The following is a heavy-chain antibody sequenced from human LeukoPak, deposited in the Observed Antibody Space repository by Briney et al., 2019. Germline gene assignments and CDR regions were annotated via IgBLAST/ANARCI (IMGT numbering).Heavy chain of an antibody. Sequence: GGSLRLSCAASGFTFSSYAMSWVRQAPGKGLEWVSVIYSGGNTYYADSVKGRFTISRDNSKNTLYLQMNSLRAEDTAVYYCAVLSGSEPHDAFDIWGQGTMVTVSS. J-gene: IGHJ3*02. CDR1: GFTFSSYA. CDR3: AVLSGSEPHDAFDI. D-gene: IGHD1-26*01. V-gene: IGHV3-23*03. CDR2: IYSGGNT.